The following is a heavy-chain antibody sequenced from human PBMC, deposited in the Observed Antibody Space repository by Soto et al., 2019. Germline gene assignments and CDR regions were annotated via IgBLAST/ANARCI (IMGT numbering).Heavy chain of an antibody. D-gene: IGHD2-21*01. Sequence: QVQLVQSGAVEEKPGASVKVTCKASGYTFGNYGISWVRQAPGQGLEWMGWINIYNGNTNYAQKFQGRVTMTTDTSTSTAYIELRSLRSDDTAVYYCAGQAYVASQWFEPWGQGTGVIVSS. CDR2: INIYNGNT. V-gene: IGHV1-18*01. CDR3: AGQAYVASQWFEP. J-gene: IGHJ5*02. CDR1: GYTFGNYG.